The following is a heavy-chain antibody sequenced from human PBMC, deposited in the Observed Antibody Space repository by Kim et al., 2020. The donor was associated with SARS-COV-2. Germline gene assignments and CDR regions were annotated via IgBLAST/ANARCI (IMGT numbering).Heavy chain of an antibody. CDR3: ANEGSGVSEYGPHD. D-gene: IGHD3-10*01. CDR1: GFTFSSYA. Sequence: GGSLRLSCAASGFTFSSYAMSWVRQAPGKGLEWVSAISTSVTKTYYAASVKGRFTISRDNSKNTLYLQMNSLRAEDTAVYYCANEGSGVSEYGPHDWGQGTLVTVSS. CDR2: ISTSVTKT. J-gene: IGHJ4*02. V-gene: IGHV3-23*01.